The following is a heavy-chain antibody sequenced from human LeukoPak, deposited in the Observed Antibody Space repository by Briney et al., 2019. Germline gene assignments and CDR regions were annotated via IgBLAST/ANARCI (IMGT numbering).Heavy chain of an antibody. V-gene: IGHV3-21*01. Sequence: PGGSLRLSCAASGFTFSNAWMSWVRQAPGKGLEWVSSISSSSSYIYYADSVKGRFTISRDNAKNSLYLQMNSLRAKDTAVYYCARNLIMITFGGVTAYGAFDIWGQGTMVTVSS. CDR1: GFTFSNAW. CDR3: ARNLIMITFGGVTAYGAFDI. J-gene: IGHJ3*02. CDR2: ISSSSSYI. D-gene: IGHD3-16*01.